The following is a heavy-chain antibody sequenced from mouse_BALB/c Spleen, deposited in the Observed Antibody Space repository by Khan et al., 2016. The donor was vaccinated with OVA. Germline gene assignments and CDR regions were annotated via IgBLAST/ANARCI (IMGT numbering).Heavy chain of an antibody. V-gene: IGHV3-2*02. CDR1: GYSITSEYA. CDR3: TRKDYYDYDPFPY. D-gene: IGHD2-4*01. J-gene: IGHJ3*01. CDR2: INYSGNT. Sequence: EVQLQESGPGLVKPSQSLSLTCTVTGYSITSEYAWNWIRHFPGNKLEWMGYINYSGNTRYNPSLKSRISITRDTSKNQFFLQLTSVTTEDTATYYCTRKDYYDYDPFPYWGQGTLVTVSA.